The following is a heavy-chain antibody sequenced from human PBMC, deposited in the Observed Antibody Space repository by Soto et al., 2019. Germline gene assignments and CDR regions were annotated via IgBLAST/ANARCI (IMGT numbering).Heavy chain of an antibody. CDR2: INTNRGDT. D-gene: IGHD3-9*01. J-gene: IGHJ3*01. Sequence: GASVKVSCKASGYTFSDYYMHWVRQAPGQGLEWMGWINTNRGDTKFAPRFQGRVTMTGNTSTSTAYMELTSLRPDDTAVYFCARDGLTVQYAFDLWGQGTMVTVSS. V-gene: IGHV1-2*02. CDR1: GYTFSDYY. CDR3: ARDGLTVQYAFDL.